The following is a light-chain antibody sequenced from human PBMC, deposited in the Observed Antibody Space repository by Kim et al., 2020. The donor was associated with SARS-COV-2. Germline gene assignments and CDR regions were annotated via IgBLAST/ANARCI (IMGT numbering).Light chain of an antibody. V-gene: IGLV3-1*01. J-gene: IGLJ2*01. CDR2: QDI. CDR1: RLGRKY. CDR3: QAWDNSIV. Sequence: ELTQPPSVSVSPGQTASITCSGHRLGRKYVYWYQQKPGQPPLLVMSQDIKRPSGIPERFSGSTSGDTATLTISGTQALDEADYYCQAWDNSIVFGGGT.